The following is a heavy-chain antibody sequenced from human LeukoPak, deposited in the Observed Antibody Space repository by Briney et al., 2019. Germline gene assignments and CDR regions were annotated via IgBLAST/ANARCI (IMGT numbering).Heavy chain of an antibody. CDR3: ARDPSTDYYGSGSYYNGVDY. CDR2: INPNSGGT. CDR1: GYTFTGYY. J-gene: IGHJ4*02. D-gene: IGHD3-10*01. Sequence: ASVKVSCKASGYTFTGYYMHWVRQAPGQGLEWMGWINPNSGGTNYAQKLQGRVTMTTDTSTSTAYMELRSLRSDDTAVYYCARDPSTDYYGSGSYYNGVDYWGQGTLVTVSS. V-gene: IGHV1-2*02.